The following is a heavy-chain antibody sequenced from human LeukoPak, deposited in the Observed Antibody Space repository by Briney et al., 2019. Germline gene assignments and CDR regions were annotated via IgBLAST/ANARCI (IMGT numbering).Heavy chain of an antibody. J-gene: IGHJ2*01. CDR1: GFTFGDYA. CDR3: TGGVREWERSYWYFDL. V-gene: IGHV3-49*04. CDR2: IRSKAYGGTT. D-gene: IGHD1-26*01. Sequence: GGSLRLSCTASGFTFGDYAMSWVRQAPGKWLEWVGFIRSKAYGGTTEYAASVKGRFTISRDDSKSIAYLQMNSLKTEDTAVYYCTGGVREWERSYWYFDLWGRGTLVTVSS.